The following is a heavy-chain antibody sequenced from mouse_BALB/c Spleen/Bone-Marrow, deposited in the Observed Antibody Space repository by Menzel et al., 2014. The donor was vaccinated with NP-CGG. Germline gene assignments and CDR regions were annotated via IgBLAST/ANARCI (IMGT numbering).Heavy chain of an antibody. CDR3: ASYCYGHYFDY. J-gene: IGHJ2*01. CDR1: GFNIKDTY. D-gene: IGHD1-1*01. CDR2: IDPANGNT. Sequence: EVQLQQSGAELVKPGASVKLSCTASGFNIKDTYMHWVKQRPEQGLEWIGRIDPANGNTKYDPTFPGKATITADTSSNTAYLQLSSLTSEDTAVYYCASYCYGHYFDYWGQRTTLPVSS. V-gene: IGHV14-3*02.